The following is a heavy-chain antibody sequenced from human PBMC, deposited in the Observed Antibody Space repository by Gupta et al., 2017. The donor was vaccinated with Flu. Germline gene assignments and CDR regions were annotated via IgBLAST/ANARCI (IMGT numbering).Heavy chain of an antibody. J-gene: IGHJ3*02. D-gene: IGHD3-22*01. CDR2: ISSSSSYI. CDR3: ARVRYDSDSSGYYDAFDT. CDR1: GFTFSKYD. V-gene: IGHV3-21*01. Sequence: EVQLVESGGGLVKPGGSLRLSCSASGFTFSKYDINWVRQAPGKGLEWVSSISSSSSYIYYADSVKGRFTISRDNAKNSLFLQMNSLRAEDTAVYYCARVRYDSDSSGYYDAFDTWGQGTMVTVSS.